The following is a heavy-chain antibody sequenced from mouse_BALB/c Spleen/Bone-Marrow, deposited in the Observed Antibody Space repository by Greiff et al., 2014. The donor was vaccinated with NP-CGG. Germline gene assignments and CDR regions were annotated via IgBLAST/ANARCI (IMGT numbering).Heavy chain of an antibody. CDR3: ASITTVVVPFDY. CDR2: IHYSGST. V-gene: IGHV3-1*02. J-gene: IGHJ2*01. D-gene: IGHD1-1*01. CDR1: GYSITSGYS. Sequence: EVQLQQSGPDLVKPSQSLSLTCTVPGYSITSGYSWHWIRQFPGNKLEWMGYIHYSGSTNYNPSLKSRISITRDTSKNQFFLQLNSVTTEDTATYYCASITTVVVPFDYWGQGTTLTVSS.